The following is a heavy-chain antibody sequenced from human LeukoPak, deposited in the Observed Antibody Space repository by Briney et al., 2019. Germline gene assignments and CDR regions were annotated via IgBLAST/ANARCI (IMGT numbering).Heavy chain of an antibody. CDR2: IFYTGRA. D-gene: IGHD4/OR15-4a*01. J-gene: IGHJ4*02. V-gene: IGHV4-59*08. Sequence: SETLSLTCTVSRGSISPDHCAWIRQPPGKGLEWIGYIFYTGRAKYNPSLGGRATLTVGMSKNQVSLKLSSVTAADTAMYYCARLVDGANTRVDSWGQGTLVTVSS. CDR3: ARLVDGANTRVDS. CDR1: RGSISPDH.